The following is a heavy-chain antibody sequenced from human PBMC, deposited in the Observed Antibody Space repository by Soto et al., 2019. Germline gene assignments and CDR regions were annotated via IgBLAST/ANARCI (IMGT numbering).Heavy chain of an antibody. CDR1: GLTFEHSG. D-gene: IGHD3-10*01. Sequence: EVQLVESGGYLVQPGRSLRLSCVASGLTFEHSGMNWVRQAPGKGLALVAGISWDSKPIAYADSVKGRFAISRDKAKKSLSLQMRSLRTEDTALYYCHAAGSGTDFCWGQGNHVTVSS. V-gene: IGHV3-9*01. CDR3: HAAGSGTDFC. CDR2: ISWDSKPI. J-gene: IGHJ4*02.